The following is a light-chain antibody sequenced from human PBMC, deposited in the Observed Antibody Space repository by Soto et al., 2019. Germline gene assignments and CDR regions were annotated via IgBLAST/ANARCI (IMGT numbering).Light chain of an antibody. CDR1: QSISSSF. CDR2: GAS. Sequence: EIVLTQSPGILSLSPGERASLSGGDSQSISSSFLAWYQQKPGQAPRLLIYGASSRATGIPDRFSGTGSETDFTLTISRLEPEDFAVDYCQQYGSSPTFGQGTQVDIK. CDR3: QQYGSSPT. V-gene: IGKV3-20*01. J-gene: IGKJ1*01.